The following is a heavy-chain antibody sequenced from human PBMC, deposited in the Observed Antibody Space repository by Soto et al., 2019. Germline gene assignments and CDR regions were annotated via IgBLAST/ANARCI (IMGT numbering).Heavy chain of an antibody. CDR2: INPMGGST. CDR1: GYTFINYY. Sequence: QEQLVQSGDEVKEPGASVKVSCNASGYTFINYYIHWVRQAPGQGLECMAIINPMGGSTNYAQEFQGSVTLTSDTSTSTVYMELSSLRFEDTALFYCARDLAAGDLWGQGTLVTVSS. V-gene: IGHV1-46*01. CDR3: ARDLAAGDL. J-gene: IGHJ5*02. D-gene: IGHD6-13*01.